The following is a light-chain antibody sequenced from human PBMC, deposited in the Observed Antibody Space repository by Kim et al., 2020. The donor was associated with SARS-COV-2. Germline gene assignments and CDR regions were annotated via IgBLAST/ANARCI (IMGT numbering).Light chain of an antibody. Sequence: DIVMIQSPDSLAVSLGERATINCKSSQSLLYSSNNKNYLAWYQQKPGQPPKLLIYWASTRESGVPDRFSGSWSGTDYTLTISRLQAEDVAVYHCQQYYSSPPTFGQGTKVDIK. CDR3: QQYYSSPPT. CDR1: QSLLYSSNNKNY. V-gene: IGKV4-1*01. J-gene: IGKJ1*01. CDR2: WAS.